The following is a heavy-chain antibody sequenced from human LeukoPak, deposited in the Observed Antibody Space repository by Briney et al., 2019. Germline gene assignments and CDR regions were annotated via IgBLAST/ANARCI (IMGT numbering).Heavy chain of an antibody. Sequence: GASVKVSCKASGGTFSSYAISWVRQAPGQGLEWMGGIIPIFGTANYAQKFQGRVTITADESTSTAYMELSSLRSEDTAVYYCARVPSSGWSIGGDGYKFSRGYYFDYWGQEPWSPSPQ. CDR2: IIPIFGTA. V-gene: IGHV1-69*13. J-gene: IGHJ4*01. CDR3: ARVPSSGWSIGGDGYKFSRGYYFDY. D-gene: IGHD6-19*01. CDR1: GGTFSSYA.